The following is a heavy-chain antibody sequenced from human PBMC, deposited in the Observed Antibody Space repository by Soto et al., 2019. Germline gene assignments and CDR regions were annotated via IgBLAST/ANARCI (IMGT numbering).Heavy chain of an antibody. V-gene: IGHV4-34*01. J-gene: IGHJ2*01. CDR1: GGSFSPYF. Sequence: QVQLQQWGAGLLKPSETLSLTCAVYGGSFSPYFWSWIRQPPGKGLEWIGEINHSGSTNYNPSLTPRPTLSVDTSKTQVSLKLTSVTAADTAVYYCARLASGWQYYYFDFWGRGTPVTVSS. CDR2: INHSGST. CDR3: ARLASGWQYYYFDF. D-gene: IGHD6-19*01.